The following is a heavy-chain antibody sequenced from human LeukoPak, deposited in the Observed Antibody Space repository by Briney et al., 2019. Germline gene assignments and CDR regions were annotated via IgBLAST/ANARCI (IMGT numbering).Heavy chain of an antibody. Sequence: PSETLSLTCTVSGGSISSGGYYWSWIRQHPGKGLEWIGYIYYSGSTYYNPSLKSRVTISVDTSKNQFSLKLSSLTAADTAVYYCARGFVVPAAIPSEAFDYWGQGTLVTVSS. V-gene: IGHV4-31*03. CDR2: IYYSGST. CDR1: GGSISSGGYY. D-gene: IGHD2-2*02. J-gene: IGHJ4*02. CDR3: ARGFVVPAAIPSEAFDY.